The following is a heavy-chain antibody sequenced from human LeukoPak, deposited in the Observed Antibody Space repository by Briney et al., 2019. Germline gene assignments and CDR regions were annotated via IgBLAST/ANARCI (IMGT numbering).Heavy chain of an antibody. Sequence: ASVKVSCKASGYTFSGYYMHWVRQAPGQGLEWMGWINPNSGGTIYVEKFQGRATMTRDMSISTDYMELSSLRSDDTAVYYCARERLQVAGNWFDPWGQGTLVTVSS. D-gene: IGHD5-12*01. V-gene: IGHV1-2*02. CDR3: ARERLQVAGNWFDP. CDR1: GYTFSGYY. J-gene: IGHJ5*02. CDR2: INPNSGGT.